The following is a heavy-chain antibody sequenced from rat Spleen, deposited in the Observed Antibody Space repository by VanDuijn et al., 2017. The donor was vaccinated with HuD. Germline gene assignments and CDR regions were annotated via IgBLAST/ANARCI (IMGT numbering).Heavy chain of an antibody. D-gene: IGHD1-2*01. V-gene: IGHV3-1*01. CDR1: GYSISSNY. J-gene: IGHJ4*01. CDR3: AMSGYYSSYTRLMDA. Sequence: EVQLQESGPGLVKPSQSLSLTCYVTGYSISSNYWGWIRKFPGNKMEWMGYISYSGSTGYNPSLKSRISITRDTSKNQFFLQVNSVTTEDTATYYCAMSGYYSSYTRLMDAWGQGASVTVSS. CDR2: ISYSGST.